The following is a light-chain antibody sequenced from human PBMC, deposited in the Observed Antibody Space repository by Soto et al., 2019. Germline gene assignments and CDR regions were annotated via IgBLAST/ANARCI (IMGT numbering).Light chain of an antibody. Sequence: DIVLTQSPVTLSFSPLERSTLSCRASQSVGSYLAWYQQKPGQAPRLLIYDASNRATGIPARFSGSGSGTDFTLTISSLEPEDFAVYYCQQRKNWQVTFGQGTRLEIK. CDR1: QSVGSY. V-gene: IGKV3-11*01. CDR2: DAS. J-gene: IGKJ5*01. CDR3: QQRKNWQVT.